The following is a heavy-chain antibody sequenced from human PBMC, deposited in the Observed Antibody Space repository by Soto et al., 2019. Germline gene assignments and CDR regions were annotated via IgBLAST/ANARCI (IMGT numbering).Heavy chain of an antibody. J-gene: IGHJ4*02. V-gene: IGHV3-30*18. D-gene: IGHD3-22*01. Sequence: QVQLVESGGGVVQGGRSLRLSCAASGFAFSSYGIHWVRQAPGKGLEWVAHISYDGSNEHYTDSVKGRFTISRDNSKNTLYLQMNSLRAEDTAVYYCAKDTYFYDTRGYYIFDYWGQGTLVTVSS. CDR3: AKDTYFYDTRGYYIFDY. CDR2: ISYDGSNE. CDR1: GFAFSSYG.